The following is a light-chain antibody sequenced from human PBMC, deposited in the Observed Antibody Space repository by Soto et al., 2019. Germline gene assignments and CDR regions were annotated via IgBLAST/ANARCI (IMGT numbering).Light chain of an antibody. Sequence: DIQMTQSPSTLSASVGDRVTITCRASQSVNTWLAWYQQKPGKAPKRLIYTASNLGSGVPSRFSGSGSETEFTFTISSLQPDDFATDYCHQYNSYPYTFGQGTKLEIK. CDR3: HQYNSYPYT. V-gene: IGKV1-5*03. CDR2: TAS. CDR1: QSVNTW. J-gene: IGKJ2*01.